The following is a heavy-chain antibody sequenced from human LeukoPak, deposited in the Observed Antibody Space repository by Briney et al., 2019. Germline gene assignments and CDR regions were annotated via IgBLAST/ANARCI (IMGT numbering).Heavy chain of an antibody. V-gene: IGHV1-2*02. CDR1: GYTFTGYY. J-gene: IGHJ4*02. Sequence: AXVKVSCKASGYTFTGYYMHWVRQAPGQGLEWMGWINPNSGGTNYAQKFQGRVTMTRDTSISTAYMELSRLRSDDTAVYYCARTYYDFWSGYYSSGDNDYWGQGTLVTVSS. CDR3: ARTYYDFWSGYYSSGDNDY. CDR2: INPNSGGT. D-gene: IGHD3-3*01.